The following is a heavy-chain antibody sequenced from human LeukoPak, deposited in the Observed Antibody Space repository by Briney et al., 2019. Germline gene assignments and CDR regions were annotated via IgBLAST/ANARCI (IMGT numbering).Heavy chain of an antibody. Sequence: GGSPRLSCAASGFTFSSYWMSWVCQAPGKGLEWVANIKQDGSEKYYVDSVKGRFTISRDNAKNSLYLQMNSLRAEDTAVYYCARDWLDIVVVPAAIRYYYYGMDVWGQGTTVTVSS. D-gene: IGHD2-2*02. J-gene: IGHJ6*02. CDR2: IKQDGSEK. CDR3: ARDWLDIVVVPAAIRYYYYGMDV. CDR1: GFTFSSYW. V-gene: IGHV3-7*01.